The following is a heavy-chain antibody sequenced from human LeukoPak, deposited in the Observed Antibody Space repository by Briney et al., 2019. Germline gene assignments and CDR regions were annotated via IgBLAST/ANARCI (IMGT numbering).Heavy chain of an antibody. CDR1: GGSFSGYY. V-gene: IGHV4-34*01. CDR2: INHSGST. J-gene: IGHJ6*02. D-gene: IGHD6-6*01. CDR3: ARWSIVSSSHQYYYYYYGMDV. Sequence: SETLSLTCAVYGGSFSGYYWSWIRQPPGKGLEWIGEINHSGSTNYNPSLKSRVTISVDTSKNQFSLKLSSVTAADTAVYYCARWSIVSSSHQYYYYYYGMDVWGQGTTVTVSS.